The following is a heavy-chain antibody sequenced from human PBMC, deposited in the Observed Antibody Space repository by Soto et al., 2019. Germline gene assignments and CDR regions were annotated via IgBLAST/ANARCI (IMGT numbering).Heavy chain of an antibody. CDR1: DVSLSSIIYF. CDR3: ARHEFDY. J-gene: IGHJ4*02. Sequence: SETKSVTNTFADVSLSSIIYFWGWIRQPPGKGLEWIGSIYYSGSTYYNPSLKSRVTISVDTSKNQFSLKLSSVTAADTAVYYCARHEFDYWGQGTLVTVSS. CDR2: IYYSGST. V-gene: IGHV4-39*01.